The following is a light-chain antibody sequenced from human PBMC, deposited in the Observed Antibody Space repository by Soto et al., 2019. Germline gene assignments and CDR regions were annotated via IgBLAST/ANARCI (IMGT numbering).Light chain of an antibody. CDR2: ESS. J-gene: IGKJ1*01. V-gene: IGKV3-15*01. CDR1: SSVHWH. Sequence: IMVKQSPAAMSLSPGDTATLTCRSTSSVHWHLAWYHVRPGQSPRLLISESSVRANGVPERLSGGGAGTQFTRTLDGLQPEDIGVYYVQRYRQWQFAFGQGTKV. CDR3: QRYRQWQFA.